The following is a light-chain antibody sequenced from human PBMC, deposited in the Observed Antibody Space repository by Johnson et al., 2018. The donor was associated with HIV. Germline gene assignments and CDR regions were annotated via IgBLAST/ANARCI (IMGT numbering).Light chain of an antibody. CDR2: KNN. J-gene: IGLJ1*01. CDR1: SSTIGKNY. CDR3: GTWDTSLSAGGV. Sequence: QSVLTQPPSVSAAPGQKVTISCSGSSSTIGKNYVSWYQVLPGTAPKLLIYKNNERPSGIPDRFSGSKSGTSATLDITGLQTGDEADYYCGTWDTSLSAGGVFGSGTKVTVL. V-gene: IGLV1-51*02.